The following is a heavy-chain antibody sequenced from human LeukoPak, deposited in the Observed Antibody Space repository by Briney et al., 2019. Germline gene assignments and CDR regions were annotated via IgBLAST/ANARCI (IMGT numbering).Heavy chain of an antibody. CDR3: ARGLRYFVWSLRGDAFDI. V-gene: IGHV4-4*07. D-gene: IGHD3-9*01. CDR1: GGSISSYY. J-gene: IGHJ3*02. Sequence: SETLSLTCTVSGGSISSYYWSWIRQPAGKGLEWIGRIYTSGSTNYNPSLTSRVTMSVDTSKNQFSLTLSSVTAADTAVYYCARGLRYFVWSLRGDAFDIWGQGTMVTVSS. CDR2: IYTSGST.